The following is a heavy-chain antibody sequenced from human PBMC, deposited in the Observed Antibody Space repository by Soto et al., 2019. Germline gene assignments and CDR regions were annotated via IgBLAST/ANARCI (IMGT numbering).Heavy chain of an antibody. Sequence: GGSLRLSYAASGFTFSSYAMHWVRQAPGKGLEYVSAISSNGGSTYYANSVKGRFTISRDNSKNTLYLQMGSLRAEDMAVYYCASHQYGYCSGGSCHEGAFDIWGQGTMVTVSS. CDR3: ASHQYGYCSGGSCHEGAFDI. CDR1: GFTFSSYA. CDR2: ISSNGGST. J-gene: IGHJ3*02. V-gene: IGHV3-64*01. D-gene: IGHD2-15*01.